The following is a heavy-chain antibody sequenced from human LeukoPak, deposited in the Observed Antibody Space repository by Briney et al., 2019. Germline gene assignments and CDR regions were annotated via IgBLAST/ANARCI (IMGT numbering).Heavy chain of an antibody. Sequence: PGGSLRLSCAASGFIFSNYAMSWVRQAPGKGLEWVSGISGSGGNTYYADSVKGRFTVSRDTSKNTLYLQMNSLRAEDTAVYYCAKDLLNGDYVSYYYGMDVWGQGTTVTVSS. CDR3: AKDLLNGDYVSYYYGMDV. V-gene: IGHV3-23*01. D-gene: IGHD4-17*01. CDR2: ISGSGGNT. J-gene: IGHJ6*02. CDR1: GFIFSNYA.